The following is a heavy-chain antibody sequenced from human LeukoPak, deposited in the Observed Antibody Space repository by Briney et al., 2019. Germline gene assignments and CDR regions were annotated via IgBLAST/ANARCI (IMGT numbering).Heavy chain of an antibody. CDR1: GYTFTGYY. D-gene: IGHD5-12*01. Sequence: ASVKVSCKASGYTFTGYYMHWVRQAPGQGLEWMGWINPNSGGTNYAQKFQGRVTMTRDTSISTAYMELSRPRSDDTAVYYCASLGGYSGYDSDYWGQGTLVTVSS. J-gene: IGHJ4*02. CDR3: ASLGGYSGYDSDY. CDR2: INPNSGGT. V-gene: IGHV1-2*02.